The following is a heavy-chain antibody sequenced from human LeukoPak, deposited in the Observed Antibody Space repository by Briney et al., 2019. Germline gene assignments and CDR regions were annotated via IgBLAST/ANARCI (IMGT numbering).Heavy chain of an antibody. D-gene: IGHD6-13*01. CDR1: GYSFTGYY. CDR2: INPNSGGT. V-gene: IGHV1-2*02. Sequence: GASVKVSCKASGYSFTGYYMHWVRQAPGQGLEWMGWINPNSGGTNYAQKFQGRVTMTRDTSITTAYMELSSLRSDDTAMYYCARDQIAATDDFDYWGQGTLVADSS. J-gene: IGHJ4*02. CDR3: ARDQIAATDDFDY.